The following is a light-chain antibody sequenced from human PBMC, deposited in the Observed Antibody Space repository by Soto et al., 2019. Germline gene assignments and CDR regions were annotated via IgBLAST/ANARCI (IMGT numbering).Light chain of an antibody. V-gene: IGKV3-20*01. CDR3: QQFSSYPLT. CDR2: AIS. CDR1: ESVTDKQ. Sequence: EIGLTPSPGTLSLSPGEKATLPRRSSESVTDKQLAWYQQKPGQAPRLLIYAISSRATGIPDRFSGSGSGTDFTLTISRLEPEDFAVYYCQQFSSYPLTFGGGTKVDIK. J-gene: IGKJ4*01.